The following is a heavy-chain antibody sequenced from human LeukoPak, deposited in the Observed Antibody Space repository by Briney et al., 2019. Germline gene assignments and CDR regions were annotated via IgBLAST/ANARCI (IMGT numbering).Heavy chain of an antibody. V-gene: IGHV4-39*07. D-gene: IGHD5-12*01. CDR3: ARSCRILDIVATIRARLGGNGFDI. CDR1: GGSISSSSYY. J-gene: IGHJ3*02. Sequence: SETLSLTCTVSGGSISSSSYYWGWIRRPPGKGLEWIGGIYYSGSPYYNPSLKSRVTISVDTSKNQFSLKLSSVTAADKAVYYCARSCRILDIVATIRARLGGNGFDIWGQGTMVTVSS. CDR2: IYYSGSP.